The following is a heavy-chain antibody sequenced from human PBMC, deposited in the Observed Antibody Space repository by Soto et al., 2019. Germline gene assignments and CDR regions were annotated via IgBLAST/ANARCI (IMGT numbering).Heavy chain of an antibody. Sequence: QVQLVQSGAEVKKPGASVKVSYKASGYTFTSYYMHWVRQTPGQGLEWMGIINPSGGSTSYAQKFQGRVTMTRDTSTSTVYMEVSSLRSEDTAVYYCARDGVVPSDYYYYYGMDVWGQGTKVTVSS. D-gene: IGHD2-2*01. CDR1: GYTFTSYY. V-gene: IGHV1-46*01. J-gene: IGHJ6*02. CDR3: ARDGVVPSDYYYYYGMDV. CDR2: INPSGGST.